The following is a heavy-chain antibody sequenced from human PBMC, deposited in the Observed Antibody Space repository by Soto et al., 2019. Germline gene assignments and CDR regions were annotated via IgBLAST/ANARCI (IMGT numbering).Heavy chain of an antibody. Sequence: PSQTLSLTCSVSGGSLGGSYWNWIRRPPGKGLEWIGYIDNTGTTNYNPSLKTRLTMSLDTSKNQFSLKLTSVTAADTAVYYCARADYGGFQNSSDPWGQGTLVTVSS. CDR2: IDNTGTT. V-gene: IGHV4-59*01. CDR1: GGSLGGSY. D-gene: IGHD4-17*01. J-gene: IGHJ5*02. CDR3: ARADYGGFQNSSDP.